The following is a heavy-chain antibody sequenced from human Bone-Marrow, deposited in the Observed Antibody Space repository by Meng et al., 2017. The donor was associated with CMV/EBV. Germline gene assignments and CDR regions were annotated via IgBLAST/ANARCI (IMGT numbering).Heavy chain of an antibody. CDR1: GGSFSGYY. CDR2: INHSGST. J-gene: IGHJ4*02. Sequence: SETLSLTCAVYGGSFSGYYWSWIRQPPGKGLEWIGEINHSGSTNYNPSLKIRVTISVDTSKNQFSLKLSFVTAADTAVYSCARGLGRDFDYWGQGTLVSVSS. D-gene: IGHD1-26*01. CDR3: ARGLGRDFDY. V-gene: IGHV4-34*01.